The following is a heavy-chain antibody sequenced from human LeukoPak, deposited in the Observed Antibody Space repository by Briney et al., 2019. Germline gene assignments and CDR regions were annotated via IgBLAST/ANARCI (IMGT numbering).Heavy chain of an antibody. Sequence: PGGSLRLSCAASGFTFSSYAMSWVRQAPGKGLEWVSAISSSGGSTYYADSVKGRFTISRDNSKNTLYLQMNSLRAEDTAVYYCARDLYYYDSSGYYAYWGQGTLVTVSS. D-gene: IGHD3-22*01. CDR3: ARDLYYYDSSGYYAY. V-gene: IGHV3-23*01. J-gene: IGHJ4*02. CDR2: ISSSGGST. CDR1: GFTFSSYA.